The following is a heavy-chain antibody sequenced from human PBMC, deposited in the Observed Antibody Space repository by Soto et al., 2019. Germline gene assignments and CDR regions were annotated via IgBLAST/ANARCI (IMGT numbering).Heavy chain of an antibody. CDR2: IIPIFGTA. V-gene: IGHV1-69*13. D-gene: IGHD2-2*01. CDR3: ASAVVPAAIFYYYYGMDV. Sequence: SVKVSCKASGGTFSSYAISWVRQAPGQGLEWMGGIIPIFGTANYAQKYQGRVTITADESTSTAYMELSSLSSEDTAVYYCASAVVPAAIFYYYYGMDVWGQGTTVTVSS. J-gene: IGHJ6*02. CDR1: GGTFSSYA.